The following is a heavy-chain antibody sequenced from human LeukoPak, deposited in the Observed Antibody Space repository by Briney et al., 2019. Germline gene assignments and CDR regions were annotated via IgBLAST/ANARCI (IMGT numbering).Heavy chain of an antibody. CDR3: ARSAGAGTPDPLDI. CDR1: GFTFKISS. V-gene: IGHV3-30*03. J-gene: IGHJ3*02. Sequence: GGSLRLSCQASGFTFKISSLHWIRQLQGKGLGWMAVVAYDGKAEYGDSVKGRFTISRDNSKSTLYLQMNRLKSDDTARYYCARSAGAGTPDPLDIWGQGTMVTVSS. D-gene: IGHD1-1*01. CDR2: VAYDGKAE.